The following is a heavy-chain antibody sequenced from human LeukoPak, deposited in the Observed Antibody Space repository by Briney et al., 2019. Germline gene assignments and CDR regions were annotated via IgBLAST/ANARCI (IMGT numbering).Heavy chain of an antibody. CDR3: ARRVAAAGSTGLRYIDV. CDR2: ISGSGGST. J-gene: IGHJ6*03. Sequence: GGSLRLSCAASGFTFSSYAMSWVRQAPGKGLEWVSAISGSGGSTYYADSVKGRFTISRDNAKNSLSLQMNSLRAEDTAVYYCARRVAAAGSTGLRYIDVWGKGTTVTVSS. V-gene: IGHV3-23*01. CDR1: GFTFSSYA. D-gene: IGHD6-13*01.